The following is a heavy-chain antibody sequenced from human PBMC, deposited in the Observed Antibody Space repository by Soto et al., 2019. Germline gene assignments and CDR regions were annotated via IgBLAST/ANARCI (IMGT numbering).Heavy chain of an antibody. CDR1: GGTFSSYA. CDR2: IIPIFGTA. J-gene: IGHJ6*02. V-gene: IGHV1-69*13. Sequence: SVKVSCKASGGTFSSYAIAWVRQAPGQGLEWMGGIIPIFGTANYAQKFQARVTITAGESTSTAYMELSSLRSEDTAVYYCARVSGSYYYGMDVWGQGTTVTVSS. CDR3: ARVSGSYYYGMDV. D-gene: IGHD1-26*01.